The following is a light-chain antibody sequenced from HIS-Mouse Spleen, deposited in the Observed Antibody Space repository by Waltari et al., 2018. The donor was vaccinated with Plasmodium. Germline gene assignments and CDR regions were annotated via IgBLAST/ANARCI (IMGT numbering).Light chain of an antibody. J-gene: IGLJ3*02. CDR1: ALPKKY. V-gene: IGLV3-10*01. CDR3: YSTDSSGNHRV. CDR2: EDS. Sequence: SYELTQPPSVSVSPGQTARITHSGDALPKKYAYSYQQKSGQAPVLVIYEDSKRPPGIPERFSGSSSGTMATLTISGAQVEDEADYYCYSTDSSGNHRVFGGGTKLTVL.